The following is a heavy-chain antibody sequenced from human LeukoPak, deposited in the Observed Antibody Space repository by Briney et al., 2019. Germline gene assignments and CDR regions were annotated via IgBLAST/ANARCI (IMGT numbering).Heavy chain of an antibody. V-gene: IGHV3-7*01. CDR2: INQDGSEK. J-gene: IGHJ4*02. CDR3: ADPPSDY. CDR1: GFNFNGKW. Sequence: GGSLRLSCAASGFNFNGKWMTWVRQAPGKGLEWVANINQDGSEKYYVDSVKGRFTISRDNAKNSVYLEMSGLRAEDTAVYYCADPPSDYWGQGTLVAVSS.